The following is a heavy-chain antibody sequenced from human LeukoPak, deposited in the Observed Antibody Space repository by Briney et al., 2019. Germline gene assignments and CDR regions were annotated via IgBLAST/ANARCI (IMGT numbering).Heavy chain of an antibody. CDR1: GGTFSSYA. J-gene: IGHJ4*02. V-gene: IGHV1-69*05. Sequence: ASAKVSCKASGGTFSSYAISWVRQAPGQGLEWIGGIIPIFGTANYAQKFQGRVTITTDESTSTAYMELSSLRSEDTAVYYCARTALRGNYDSSGYYYGNIDYWGQGTLVTVSS. CDR2: IIPIFGTA. D-gene: IGHD3-22*01. CDR3: ARTALRGNYDSSGYYYGNIDY.